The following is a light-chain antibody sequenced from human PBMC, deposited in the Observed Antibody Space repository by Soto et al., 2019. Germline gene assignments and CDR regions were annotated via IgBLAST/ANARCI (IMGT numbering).Light chain of an antibody. CDR1: SSDVGHYNF. CDR3: TSYTSSSTVV. V-gene: IGLV2-14*01. J-gene: IGLJ2*01. CDR2: EVT. Sequence: QSVLTQSASVSGSPGQSITISCTGTSSDVGHYNFVSWYQQHPGKAPKLIIYEVTNRPSGVSNRFSGSKSGNTASLTISGLQAEDEADYYCTSYTSSSTVVFGGGTKLTVL.